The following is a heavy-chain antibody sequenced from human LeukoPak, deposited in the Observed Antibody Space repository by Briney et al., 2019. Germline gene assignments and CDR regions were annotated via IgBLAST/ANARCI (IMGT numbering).Heavy chain of an antibody. CDR2: IKQDGSEK. Sequence: GGSLRLSCAASGFTFSSYEMNWVRQAPGKGLEWVANIKQDGSEKYYVDSVKGRFTISRDNAKNSLYLQMNSLRAEDTAVYYCARDPGGNIVVSYYFDYWGQGTLVTVSS. CDR1: GFTFSSYE. J-gene: IGHJ4*02. D-gene: IGHD2-2*01. CDR3: ARDPGGNIVVSYYFDY. V-gene: IGHV3-7*01.